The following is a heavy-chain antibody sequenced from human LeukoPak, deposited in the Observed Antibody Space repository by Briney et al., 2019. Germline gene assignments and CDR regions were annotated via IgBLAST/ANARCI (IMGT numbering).Heavy chain of an antibody. CDR1: GFTVSNNY. CDR3: ARVEVYYDSSGYYHRHFDY. Sequence: GGSLRLSCAASGFTVSNNYMSWVRQAPGKGLEWVSVIYSGGSTYYADSVKGRFTISRDNSKNTLYLQMNSLRAEDTAVYYCARVEVYYDSSGYYHRHFDYWGQGTLVTVSS. D-gene: IGHD3-22*01. V-gene: IGHV3-66*01. J-gene: IGHJ4*02. CDR2: IYSGGST.